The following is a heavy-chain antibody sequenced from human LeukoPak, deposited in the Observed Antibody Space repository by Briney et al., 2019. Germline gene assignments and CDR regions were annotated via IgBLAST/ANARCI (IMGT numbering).Heavy chain of an antibody. CDR2: IYHSGST. J-gene: IGHJ6*03. CDR3: ARDCGGDCYPLGNYYYYYYMDV. Sequence: SETLSLTCAVSGYSISSGYYWGWIRQPPGKGLEWIGSIYHSGSTYYNPSLKSRVTISVDTSKNQFSLKLSSVTAADTAVYYCARDCGGDCYPLGNYYYYYYMDVWGKGTTVTVSS. D-gene: IGHD2-21*01. V-gene: IGHV4-38-2*02. CDR1: GYSISSGYY.